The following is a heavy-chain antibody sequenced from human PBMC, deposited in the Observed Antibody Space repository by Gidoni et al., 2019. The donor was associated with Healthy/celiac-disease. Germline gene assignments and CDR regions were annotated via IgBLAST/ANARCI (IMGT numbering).Heavy chain of an antibody. Sequence: EVQLVESGGGLVKPGGSLRLSCAASGFTFSNAWMSWVRQAPGKGLEWVGRIKSKTDGGTTDYAAPVKGRFTISRDDSKNTLYLQMNSLKTEDTAVYYCTPHYDYIWGSYRWDWGQGTLVTVSS. CDR3: TPHYDYIWGSYRWD. J-gene: IGHJ4*02. CDR2: IKSKTDGGTT. V-gene: IGHV3-15*01. CDR1: GFTFSNAW. D-gene: IGHD3-16*02.